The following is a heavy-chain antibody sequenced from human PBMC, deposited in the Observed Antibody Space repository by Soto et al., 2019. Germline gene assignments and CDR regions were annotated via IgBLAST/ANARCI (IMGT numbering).Heavy chain of an antibody. V-gene: IGHV3-30-3*01. CDR3: ARPDLEGGSYPDY. Sequence: QVQLVESGGGVVQPGRSLRLSCAASGFTFSSYAMHWVRQAPGKGLEWVAVISYDGSNKYYADSVKVRFTISRDNSKNTLYLQMNSLRAEDTAVYYCARPDLEGGSYPDYSGQGTLVSVSS. D-gene: IGHD1-26*01. J-gene: IGHJ4*02. CDR1: GFTFSSYA. CDR2: ISYDGSNK.